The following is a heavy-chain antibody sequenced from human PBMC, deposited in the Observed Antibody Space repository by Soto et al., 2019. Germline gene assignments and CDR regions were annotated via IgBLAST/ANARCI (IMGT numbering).Heavy chain of an antibody. CDR1: GGSISSND. V-gene: IGHV4-59*01. CDR2: IYYSGNT. CDR3: VRGFYDSRGYSSPFDY. D-gene: IGHD3-22*01. Sequence: SETLSLPCTVSGGSISSNDCSWIRQSPWKELEWIGYIYYSGNTNYNPSLKNRVSISIDTSKSQFSLRLSSVTAADTAVYYCVRGFYDSRGYSSPFDYLGQGTLVPVSP. J-gene: IGHJ4*02.